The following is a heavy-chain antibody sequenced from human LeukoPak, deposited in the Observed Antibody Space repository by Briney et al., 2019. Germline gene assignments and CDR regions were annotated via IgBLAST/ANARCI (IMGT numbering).Heavy chain of an antibody. CDR3: AKDVVWGYPKYYFDY. J-gene: IGHJ4*02. Sequence: GGSLRLSCAASGFTFSSYGMHWVRQAPGKGLEWVAVVWYDGSNKYYADSVKGRFTISRDNSKNTLYLQMNSLRAEDTAVYYCAKDVVWGYPKYYFDYWGQGTLVTVSS. D-gene: IGHD7-27*01. V-gene: IGHV3-33*06. CDR1: GFTFSSYG. CDR2: VWYDGSNK.